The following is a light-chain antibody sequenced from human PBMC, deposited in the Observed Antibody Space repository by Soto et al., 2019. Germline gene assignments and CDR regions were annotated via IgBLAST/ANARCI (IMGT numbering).Light chain of an antibody. J-gene: IGLJ1*01. V-gene: IGLV1-51*02. CDR2: ENN. CDR3: GAWDSSLRAVYV. CDR1: SSNIGKNY. Sequence: QSALTQLPSVSAAPGQKVTISCSGSSSNIGKNYVSWYQQLPGTAPKLLIYENNKRPSGIPDRFSGSKSGTSATLGITGLQTGDEAEYYCGAWDSSLRAVYVFGTGTKLTVL.